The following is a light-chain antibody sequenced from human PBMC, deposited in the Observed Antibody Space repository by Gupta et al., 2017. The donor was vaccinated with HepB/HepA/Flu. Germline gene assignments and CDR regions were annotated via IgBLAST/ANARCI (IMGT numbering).Light chain of an antibody. Sequence: DIEMTQTLLSLPVTLGEPAPISCRSSQSILHSNGYNYLDWYVQKPGQSPQLLIYLGTNRASGVPDRFSSSGSGTDFTLKISRVEADVVVVYYCMQARQTPLTFGGGTKVEI. J-gene: IGKJ4*01. CDR2: LGT. CDR3: MQARQTPLT. CDR1: QSILHSNGYNY. V-gene: IGKV2-28*01.